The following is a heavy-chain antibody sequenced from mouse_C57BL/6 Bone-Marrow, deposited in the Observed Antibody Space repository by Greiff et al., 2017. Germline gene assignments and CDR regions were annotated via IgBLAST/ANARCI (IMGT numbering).Heavy chain of an antibody. CDR3: ANYGRRYFDV. CDR1: GYTFTSYW. Sequence: QVQLQQPGAELVKPGASVKLSCKASGYTFTSYWMHWVKQRPGQGLEWIGMIHPNSGSTNYNEKFKSKATLTVDKSSRAAYMQLSSLTSEDSAVYYCANYGRRYFDVWGTGTTVTVSS. D-gene: IGHD2-1*01. J-gene: IGHJ1*03. V-gene: IGHV1-64*01. CDR2: IHPNSGST.